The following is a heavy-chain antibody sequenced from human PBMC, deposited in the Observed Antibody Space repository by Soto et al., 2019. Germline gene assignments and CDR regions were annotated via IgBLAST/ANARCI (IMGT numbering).Heavy chain of an antibody. CDR1: GFTFSSYS. CDR2: ISSSSSYI. CDR3: ARDQRRNDFWSGYSYYGMDV. J-gene: IGHJ6*02. Sequence: PGGSLRLSCAASGFTFSSYSMNWVRQAPGKGLEWVSSISSSSSYIYYADSVKGRFTISRDNAKNSLYLQMNSLRAEDTAVYYCARDQRRNDFWSGYSYYGMDVWGQGTTVTV. D-gene: IGHD3-3*01. V-gene: IGHV3-21*01.